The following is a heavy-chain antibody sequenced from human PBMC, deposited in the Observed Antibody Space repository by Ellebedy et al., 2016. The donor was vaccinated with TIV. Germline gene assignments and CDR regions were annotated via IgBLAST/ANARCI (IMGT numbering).Heavy chain of an antibody. V-gene: IGHV3-30*18. CDR3: AKDSGLNRFYFES. D-gene: IGHD3-3*01. J-gene: IGHJ4*02. CDR2: ISYDGSVI. CDR1: GFSFSTYG. Sequence: GESLKISCAASGFSFSTYGMHWVRQVPGQGLQWVALISYDGSVIDYAASVKGRFTISRDNSKNTLFLQMNSLRPDDSALYYCAKDSGLNRFYFESWGQGTLVTVSS.